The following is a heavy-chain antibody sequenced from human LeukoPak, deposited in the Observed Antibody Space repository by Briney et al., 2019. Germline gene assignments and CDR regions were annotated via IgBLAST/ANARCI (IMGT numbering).Heavy chain of an antibody. CDR3: ARDMSIAVAGTIDY. V-gene: IGHV3-30*04. CDR2: ISYDGSNK. CDR1: GFTFSSYA. J-gene: IGHJ4*02. Sequence: GGSLRLSCAASGFTFSSYAMHWVRQAPGKGLEWVAVISYDGSNKYYADSVKGRFTISRDNSKNTLYLQVNSLRAEDTAVYYCARDMSIAVAGTIDYWGQGTLVTVSS. D-gene: IGHD6-19*01.